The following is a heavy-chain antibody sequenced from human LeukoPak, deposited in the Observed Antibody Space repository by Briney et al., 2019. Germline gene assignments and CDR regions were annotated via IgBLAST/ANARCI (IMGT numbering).Heavy chain of an antibody. V-gene: IGHV3-21*01. Sequence: PGGSLRLSYAASGFTFSSYTMNWVRQAPGKGLEWVSFISSSSTYIYYADSVKGRFTISRDNAKNSLYLQMNSLRAEDTAVYYCAKDDDYYYGMDVWGQGTTVTVSS. CDR1: GFTFSSYT. J-gene: IGHJ6*02. CDR2: ISSSSTYI. CDR3: AKDDDYYYGMDV.